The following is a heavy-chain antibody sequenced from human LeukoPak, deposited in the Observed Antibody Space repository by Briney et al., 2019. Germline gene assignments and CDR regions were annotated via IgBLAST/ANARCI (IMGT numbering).Heavy chain of an antibody. D-gene: IGHD6-13*01. CDR3: AKDLRSRIAAAGAPDY. Sequence: PGGSLRLSCAASGFTFSSYGMHWVRQTPGKGLECVAFIRYDGGNQYYTDSVKGRFTISRDSSKNTIYLQMNSLRAEDTAVYYCAKDLRSRIAAAGAPDYWGQGTLVTVSS. CDR1: GFTFSSYG. J-gene: IGHJ4*02. CDR2: IRYDGGNQ. V-gene: IGHV3-30*02.